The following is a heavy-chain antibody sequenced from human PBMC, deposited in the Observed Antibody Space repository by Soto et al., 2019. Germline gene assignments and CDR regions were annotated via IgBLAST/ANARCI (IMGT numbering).Heavy chain of an antibody. J-gene: IGHJ4*02. CDR2: INSDGSST. CDR3: ALSPTVTTDY. V-gene: IGHV3-74*02. Sequence: EVQLVESGGGLVQPGGSLRLSCAASGLTFSSYWMHWVRQAPGKGLVWVSRINSDGSSTSYADSVKGRFTIYRDNAKNTLYMQMNSLKAEDTAGYYCALSPTVTTDYWGQGTMVTVSS. D-gene: IGHD4-17*01. CDR1: GLTFSSYW.